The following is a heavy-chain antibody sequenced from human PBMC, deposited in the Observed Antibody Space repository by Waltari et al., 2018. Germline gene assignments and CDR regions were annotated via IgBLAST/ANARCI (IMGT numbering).Heavy chain of an antibody. CDR1: GFSFSTYV. V-gene: IGHV3-23*01. CDR3: ARGSGVDS. CDR2: ISDAGGII. D-gene: IGHD7-27*01. Sequence: KLLESGGGLVQPGGSLRLSCPASGFSFSTYVMNWVRQAPGKGREWVSSISDAGGIITYADSVKGRFTISRDNSKNTLYLQMNSLRVDDTAVYYCARGSGVDSWGQGTLVTISS. J-gene: IGHJ4*02.